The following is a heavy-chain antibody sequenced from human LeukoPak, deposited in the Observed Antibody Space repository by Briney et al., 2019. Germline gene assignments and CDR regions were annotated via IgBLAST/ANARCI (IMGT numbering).Heavy chain of an antibody. CDR3: ARECYDRSGNYPRDFDS. V-gene: IGHV3-21*01. Sequence: KPRGSLRLSCAPPGFTLSRHGMNWVRQAPGKGRGWISSISSVSIYAHDSDAVEGRFSISRDDANSFLYLQMSSLRAEDTAVYYCARECYDRSGNYPRDFDSWGQGTLVTVSS. CDR1: GFTLSRHG. CDR2: ISSVSIYA. J-gene: IGHJ4*02. D-gene: IGHD3-22*01.